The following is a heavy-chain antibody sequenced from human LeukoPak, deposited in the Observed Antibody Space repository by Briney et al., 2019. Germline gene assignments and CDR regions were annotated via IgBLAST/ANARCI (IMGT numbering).Heavy chain of an antibody. CDR3: VRDRLYVGNAFDD. V-gene: IGHV3-48*03. J-gene: IGHJ4*02. CDR2: ISDSGTTT. D-gene: IGHD4-23*01. Sequence: GGSLRLSCAASGFTFDSYEMHWVRPAPGKGLEWLSYISDSGTTTDYADSVKGRFTISRDNAKDSLYLQMNGLSVEDTALYYCVRDRLYVGNAFDDWGQGTVVIVSS. CDR1: GFTFDSYE.